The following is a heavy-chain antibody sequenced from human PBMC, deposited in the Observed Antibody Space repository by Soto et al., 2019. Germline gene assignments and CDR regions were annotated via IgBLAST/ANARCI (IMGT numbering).Heavy chain of an antibody. Sequence: GESLKISCKGSGYSFTSYWISWVRQMPGKGLEWMGRIDPSDSYTNYSPSLQGHVTISADKSISTAYLQWSSLKASDTAMYYCASEGAHSSSWRAVAGTDYYYYGMDVWGQGTTVTVS. J-gene: IGHJ6*02. CDR1: GYSFTSYW. CDR2: IDPSDSYT. D-gene: IGHD6-19*01. CDR3: ASEGAHSSSWRAVAGTDYYYYGMDV. V-gene: IGHV5-10-1*01.